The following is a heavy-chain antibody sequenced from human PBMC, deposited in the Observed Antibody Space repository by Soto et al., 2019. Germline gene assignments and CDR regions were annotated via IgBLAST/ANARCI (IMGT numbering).Heavy chain of an antibody. V-gene: IGHV4-61*01. CDR3: ARDFAYFDS. D-gene: IGHD3-3*01. CDR2: VYHTGRT. CDR1: GVSFKSGSYS. Sequence: PSETLSLTCTVSGVSFKSGSYSWGWIRQPPGKGLEWIGYVYHTGRTSYNPSLKSRVSISMDTSKNQFSLNLDSVTAADTAVYFCARDFAYFDSWGQGTLVTVSS. J-gene: IGHJ4*02.